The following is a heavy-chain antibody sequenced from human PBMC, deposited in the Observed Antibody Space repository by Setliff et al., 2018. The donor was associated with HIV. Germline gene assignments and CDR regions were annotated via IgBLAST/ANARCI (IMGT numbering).Heavy chain of an antibody. Sequence: SVKVSCKTVGGSFNNKPISWVRQAPGQGLEWMGAIFPIFGTPNYAQKFQGRVTISADESTSTAYMELSSLTSEDTAVYYCARDPPTYDSSGYSFDSWGQGTLVTVSS. CDR1: GGSFNNKP. V-gene: IGHV1-69*13. CDR3: ARDPPTYDSSGYSFDS. CDR2: IFPIFGTP. D-gene: IGHD3-22*01. J-gene: IGHJ4*02.